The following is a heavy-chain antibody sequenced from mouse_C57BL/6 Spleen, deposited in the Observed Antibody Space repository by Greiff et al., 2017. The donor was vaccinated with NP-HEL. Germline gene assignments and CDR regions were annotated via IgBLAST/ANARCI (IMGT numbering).Heavy chain of an antibody. CDR1: GFTFSSYA. CDR2: ISDAGSYT. V-gene: IGHV5-4*03. J-gene: IGHJ4*01. CDR3: AKDRGSGYDAMDY. Sequence: EVKLVQPGGGLVKPGASLKLSCAASGFTFSSYAMPWVRQTPEKRLEWVATISDAGSYTYYPDNVKGRFTISRDNAQNNLYLQISHLKSEDTAVYYCAKDRGSGYDAMDYWGQGTSVTVSS. D-gene: IGHD3-2*02.